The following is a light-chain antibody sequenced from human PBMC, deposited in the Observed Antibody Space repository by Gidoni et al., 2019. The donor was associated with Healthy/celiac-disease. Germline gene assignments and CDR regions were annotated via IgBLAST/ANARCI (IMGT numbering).Light chain of an antibody. CDR1: QSISSW. J-gene: IGKJ1*01. CDR2: KAS. V-gene: IGKV1-5*03. CDR3: QQYNSYRT. Sequence: DIQMTQPPSTLSASVGDRVTITCRASQSISSWLAWYQQQPGKAPKLLIYKASSLESGVPTRFSGSGSGTEFALTISSLQPDDFATYYCQQYNSYRTFGQGTKVEIK.